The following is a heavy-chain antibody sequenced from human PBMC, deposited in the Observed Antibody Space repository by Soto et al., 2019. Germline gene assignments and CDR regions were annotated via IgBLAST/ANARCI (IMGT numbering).Heavy chain of an antibody. J-gene: IGHJ5*02. D-gene: IGHD3-22*01. Sequence: QVQLVQSGAEVKKPGASVKVSCKASGYTFTSYGISWVRQAPGQGLEWMGWISAYNGNTNYAQKLKARVTMTTDTASITAYMELISLRSDDTAVYYCARECAYDSSGYGNLFDPWGQGTLVTVSS. CDR1: GYTFTSYG. V-gene: IGHV1-18*01. CDR3: ARECAYDSSGYGNLFDP. CDR2: ISAYNGNT.